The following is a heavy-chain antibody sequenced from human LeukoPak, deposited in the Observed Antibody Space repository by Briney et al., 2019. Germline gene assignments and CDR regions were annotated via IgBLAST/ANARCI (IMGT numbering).Heavy chain of an antibody. CDR1: GFTFTSSA. V-gene: IGHV1-58*02. D-gene: IGHD3-22*01. CDR3: AADRYDSSGYYHFDY. CDR2: IVVGSGNT. J-gene: IGHJ4*02. Sequence: SVKVSYKASGFTFTSSAMQWVRQARGQRLEWIGWIVVGSGNTNYAQKFQERVTITRDMSTSTAYMELSSLRSEDTAVYYCAADRYDSSGYYHFDYWGQGTLVTVSS.